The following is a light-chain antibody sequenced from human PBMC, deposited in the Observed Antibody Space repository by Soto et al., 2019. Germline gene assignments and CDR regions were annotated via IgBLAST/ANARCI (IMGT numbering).Light chain of an antibody. CDR1: QSVRSN. CDR3: QQYNNWPPRYT. Sequence: EIVMTQTPATLSVSPGERATLSCRASQSVRSNLAWYQQKPGQAPRLLIYDASTRTTGIPARFSGSGSGTEFTFTISSLQSEDFAVYYCQQYNNWPPRYTFGQGTKVDIK. CDR2: DAS. V-gene: IGKV3-15*01. J-gene: IGKJ2*01.